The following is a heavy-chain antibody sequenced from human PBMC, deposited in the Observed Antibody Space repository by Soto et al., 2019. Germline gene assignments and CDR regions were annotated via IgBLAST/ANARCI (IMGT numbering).Heavy chain of an antibody. CDR3: ARVVGYDYVWGSYRWNYYYYGMDV. J-gene: IGHJ6*02. D-gene: IGHD3-16*02. CDR1: GYTFTSYA. Sequence: QVQLVQSGAEVKKPGASVKVSCKASGYTFTSYAMHWVRQAPGQRLEWMGWINAGNGNTKYSQKFQGRVTITRDTSASTAYMELSSLRSEDTAVYYCARVVGYDYVWGSYRWNYYYYGMDVWGQGTTVTVSS. CDR2: INAGNGNT. V-gene: IGHV1-3*01.